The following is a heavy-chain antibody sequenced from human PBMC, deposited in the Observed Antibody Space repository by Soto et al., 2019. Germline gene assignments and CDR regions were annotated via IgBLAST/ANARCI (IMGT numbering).Heavy chain of an antibody. CDR2: IWYDGSNK. CDR1: GFTFSSYG. J-gene: IGHJ4*02. V-gene: IGHV3-33*01. CDR3: ARGSSYGPFDY. Sequence: GGSLRLSCAASGFTFSSYGMHWVRQAPGKGLEWVAVIWYDGSNKYYADSVKGRFTISRDNSKNTLYLQMNSLRAEDTAVYYCARGSSYGPFDYWGQGTLVTGSS. D-gene: IGHD5-18*01.